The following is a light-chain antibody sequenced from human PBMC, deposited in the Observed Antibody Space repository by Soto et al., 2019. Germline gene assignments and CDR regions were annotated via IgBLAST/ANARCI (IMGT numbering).Light chain of an antibody. J-gene: IGLJ1*01. CDR3: QSADSSGTYYV. CDR2: KDS. V-gene: IGLV3-25*03. Sequence: SYELTQPPSVSVSPGQTARITCFGDALPKQYAYWYQQKPGQAPVLVIYKDSERPSGIPERFSGSSSGTTVTLTISGVQAEDEADYYCQSADSSGTYYVFGTGTKLTVL. CDR1: ALPKQY.